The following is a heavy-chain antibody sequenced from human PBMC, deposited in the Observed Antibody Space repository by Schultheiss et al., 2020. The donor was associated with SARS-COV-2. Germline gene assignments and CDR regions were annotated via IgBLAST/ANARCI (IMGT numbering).Heavy chain of an antibody. CDR2: IIHSGRT. Sequence: SETLSLTCAVYGGSFGGYYWSWIRQPPGKGLEWVGEIIHSGRTNYRPSLKSRVTMSIDMTRNQFSLKLSSVTAADSALYYCARRPSSGLGGGFDPWGQGTLVTVSS. CDR3: ARRPSSGLGGGFDP. CDR1: GGSFGGYY. V-gene: IGHV4-34*12. D-gene: IGHD6-19*01. J-gene: IGHJ5*02.